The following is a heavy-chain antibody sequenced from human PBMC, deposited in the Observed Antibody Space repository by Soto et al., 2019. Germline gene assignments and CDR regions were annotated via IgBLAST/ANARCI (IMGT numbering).Heavy chain of an antibody. Sequence: SETLSLTCTVSGGSISSGDYYWSWIRQPPGKGLEWIGYIYYSGSTYYNPSPKSRVTISVDTSKNQFSLKLSSVTAADTAVYYCARGAYDSSGYYYWFDPWGQGTLVTVSS. D-gene: IGHD3-22*01. J-gene: IGHJ5*02. CDR1: GGSISSGDYY. CDR3: ARGAYDSSGYYYWFDP. V-gene: IGHV4-30-4*01. CDR2: IYYSGST.